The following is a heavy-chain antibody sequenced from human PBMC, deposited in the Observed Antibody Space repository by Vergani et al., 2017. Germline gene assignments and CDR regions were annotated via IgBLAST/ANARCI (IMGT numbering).Heavy chain of an antibody. D-gene: IGHD6-19*01. CDR3: ARVHSWYSSGWYFYYFGY. CDR2: IYTSGST. V-gene: IGHV4-61*02. Sequence: QVQLQESGPGLVKPSQTLSLTCTVSGGSISSGSYYWSWIRQPAGKGLEWIGRIYTSGSTNYNPSLKSRVTISVDTSKNQFSLKLSSVTAADTAVYYCARVHSWYSSGWYFYYFGYWGQGTLVTVSS. CDR1: GGSISSGSYY. J-gene: IGHJ4*02.